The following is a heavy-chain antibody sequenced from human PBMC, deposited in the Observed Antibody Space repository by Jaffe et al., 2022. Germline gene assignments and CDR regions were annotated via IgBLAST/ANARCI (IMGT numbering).Heavy chain of an antibody. V-gene: IGHV3-74*01. CDR1: GFTFSSYW. D-gene: IGHD3-10*01. CDR2: INSDGSST. Sequence: EVQLVESGGGLVQPGGSLRLSCAASGFTFSSYWMHWVRQAPGKGLVWVSRINSDGSSTSYADSVKGRFTISRDNAKNTLYLQMNSLRAEDTAVYYCASLGVQGRYYYYMDVWGKGTTVTVSS. CDR3: ASLGVQGRYYYYMDV. J-gene: IGHJ6*03.